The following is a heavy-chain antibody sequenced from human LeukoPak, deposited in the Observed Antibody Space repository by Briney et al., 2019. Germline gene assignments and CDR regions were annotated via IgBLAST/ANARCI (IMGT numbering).Heavy chain of an antibody. Sequence: ASVKVSCKTSSYNFRHYGISWVRQAPGQGLEWMAWISGGYNGDSNYALKLRGRLTMTTDTSTSTAYMELRSLRSDDTAVYYCARDEKKYCSGGSCPAYFDYWGQGTLVTASS. CDR1: SYNFRHYG. J-gene: IGHJ4*02. V-gene: IGHV1-18*01. CDR2: ISGGYNGDS. D-gene: IGHD2-15*01. CDR3: ARDEKKYCSGGSCPAYFDY.